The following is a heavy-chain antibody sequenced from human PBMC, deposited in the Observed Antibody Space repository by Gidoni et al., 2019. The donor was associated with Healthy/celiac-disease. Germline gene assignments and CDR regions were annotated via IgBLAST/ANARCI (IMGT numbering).Heavy chain of an antibody. D-gene: IGHD2-2*01. CDR3: ARTYCSSTSCYGLTYYYYGMDV. J-gene: IGHJ6*02. CDR2: IYPGDSDT. V-gene: IGHV5-51*01. Sequence: EVQLVQSGAEVKKPGESLKISCKGSGYSFTSYWIGLLRQMPGKGLEWMGIIYPGDSDTRYSPSFQGQVTISADKSISTAYLQWSSLKASDTAMYYCARTYCSSTSCYGLTYYYYGMDVWGQGTTVTVSS. CDR1: GYSFTSYW.